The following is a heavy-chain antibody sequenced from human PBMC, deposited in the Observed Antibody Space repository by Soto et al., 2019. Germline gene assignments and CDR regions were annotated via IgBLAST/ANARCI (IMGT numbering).Heavy chain of an antibody. Sequence: SKTLSLTCTVSVASISSAGYYWMWIRQHSGKGLEWIGYIYNTGSAHYNSSLKSRVTISVDTSKNQFSLHLTSVTVADTAVYYCARARPYDYGITWGQGTLVTVSS. CDR2: IYNTGSA. D-gene: IGHD4-17*01. CDR3: ARARPYDYGIT. J-gene: IGHJ5*02. CDR1: VASISSAGYY. V-gene: IGHV4-31*03.